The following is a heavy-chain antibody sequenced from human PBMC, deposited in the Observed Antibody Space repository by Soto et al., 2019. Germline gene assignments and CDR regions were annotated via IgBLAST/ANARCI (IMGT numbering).Heavy chain of an antibody. CDR1: GGSISSYY. D-gene: IGHD3-22*01. CDR3: ARHLGYDSSGYYRNWFDP. CDR2: IYHSGST. V-gene: IGHV4-59*08. J-gene: IGHJ5*02. Sequence: SETLSLTCTVSGGSISSYYWSWIRQPPGKGLEWIGYIYHSGSTSYNPSLKSRVTVSADTSKNQFSLKLSSVTAADTAVYYCARHLGYDSSGYYRNWFDPWGQGTLVTVSS.